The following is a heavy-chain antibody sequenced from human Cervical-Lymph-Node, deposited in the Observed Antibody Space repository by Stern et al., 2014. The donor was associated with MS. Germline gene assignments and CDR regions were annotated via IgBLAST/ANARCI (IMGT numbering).Heavy chain of an antibody. Sequence: QLQLQESGPGLVQPSQTLSLTCTVSGGSISSDHYYWSWISRHPGKGLEWIGYIYYSGSTYYNPSLKSRVTISLDTSKNQFSLKLTSVTAADTAVYYCARSKYGDYHTLDSWGQGTLVTVSS. J-gene: IGHJ4*02. CDR3: ARSKYGDYHTLDS. CDR1: GGSISSDHYY. D-gene: IGHD4-17*01. V-gene: IGHV4-31*03. CDR2: IYYSGST.